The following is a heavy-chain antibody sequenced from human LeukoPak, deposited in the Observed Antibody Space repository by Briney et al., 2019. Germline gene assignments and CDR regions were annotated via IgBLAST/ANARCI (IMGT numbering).Heavy chain of an antibody. J-gene: IGHJ4*02. CDR3: AKSRRWLQFSDY. CDR1: GFTFSTYG. V-gene: IGHV3-33*06. D-gene: IGHD5-24*01. CDR2: IWYDGNNK. Sequence: GGPLRLSCAASGFTFSTYGMQWVRQAQGKGLGWVAVIWYDGNNKYYGASVKGRFTISRDNSKNTLYLQMNSLRAEDTAVYYCAKSRRWLQFSDYWGQRTLVTVSS.